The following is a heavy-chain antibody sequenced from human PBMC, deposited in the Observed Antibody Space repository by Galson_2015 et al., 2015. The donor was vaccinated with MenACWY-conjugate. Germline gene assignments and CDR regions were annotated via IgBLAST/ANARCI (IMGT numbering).Heavy chain of an antibody. CDR1: GGAISSTNYY. CDR3: ARQGFNSGWYVFGY. J-gene: IGHJ4*02. CDR2: IYYSGTI. V-gene: IGHV4-39*01. D-gene: IGHD6-19*01. Sequence: ETLSLTCTVSGGAISSTNYYWAWIRQPPGKGLEWIGSIYYSGTIYYNPPLKSRITMSVDTSKNQLSLKLTSVTAADTAVYYCARQGFNSGWYVFGYWGQGTLVTVSS.